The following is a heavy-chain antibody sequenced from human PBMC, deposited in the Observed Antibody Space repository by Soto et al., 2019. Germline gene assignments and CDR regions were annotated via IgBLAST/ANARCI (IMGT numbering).Heavy chain of an antibody. CDR3: KRVGGSSGNYPNFDS. J-gene: IGHJ4*02. CDR2: IYYTGST. V-gene: IGHV4-59*01. D-gene: IGHD4-4*01. Sequence: PSETLSLTCTVSGSSISPFYWSWIRQPPGKGLEWIGYIYYTGSTKYNPSLKSRVTLSLGTSRNQLSLKLSSVTAADTAVYYCKRVGGSSGNYPNFDSGGPGPPVTVS. CDR1: GSSISPFY.